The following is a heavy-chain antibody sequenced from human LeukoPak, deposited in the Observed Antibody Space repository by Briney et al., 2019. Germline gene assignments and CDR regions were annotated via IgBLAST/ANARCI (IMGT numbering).Heavy chain of an antibody. Sequence: SGPTLVKPTQTLTLTCTFSGFSLSTSGVGVGWIRQPPGKALEWLALIYWDDDKRYSPSLKSRLTITKDTSKNQVVLTMTNMDPVDTATYYCAHTRYRGDYVFPAFDIWGQGTMVTVSS. CDR3: AHTRYRGDYVFPAFDI. V-gene: IGHV2-5*02. CDR1: GFSLSTSGVG. D-gene: IGHD4-17*01. J-gene: IGHJ3*02. CDR2: IYWDDDK.